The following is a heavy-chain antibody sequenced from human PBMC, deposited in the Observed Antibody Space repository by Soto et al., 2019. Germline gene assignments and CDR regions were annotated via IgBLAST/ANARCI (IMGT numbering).Heavy chain of an antibody. CDR1: GGTFSSYA. V-gene: IGHV1-69*13. J-gene: IGHJ6*02. CDR2: IIPIFGTA. Sequence: SVKVSCKASGGTFSSYAISWVRQAPGQGLEWMGGIIPIFGTANYAQKFQGRVTITADESTSTAYMELSSLRSEDTAVYYCARAREGYSTLHYYYGMDVWGQGTTVTVSS. D-gene: IGHD6-13*01. CDR3: ARAREGYSTLHYYYGMDV.